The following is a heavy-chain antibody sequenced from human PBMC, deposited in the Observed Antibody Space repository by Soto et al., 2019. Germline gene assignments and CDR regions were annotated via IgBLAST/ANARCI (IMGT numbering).Heavy chain of an antibody. D-gene: IGHD3-3*01. Sequence: QVQLVESGGGVAQPGRSLRLSCAASGFTFSSYGMHWVRQAPGKGLEWVAVIWYDGSNKYYADSVKGRFTISRDNSKNTRYLQMNSLRAEDTAVSYCAREGVLRFLEWYSYYYYYYMDVWGKGTTVTVSS. CDR1: GFTFSSYG. J-gene: IGHJ6*03. V-gene: IGHV3-33*01. CDR3: AREGVLRFLEWYSYYYYYYMDV. CDR2: IWYDGSNK.